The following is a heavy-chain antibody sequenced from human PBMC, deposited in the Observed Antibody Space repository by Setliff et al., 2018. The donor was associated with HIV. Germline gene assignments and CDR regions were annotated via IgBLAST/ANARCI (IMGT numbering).Heavy chain of an antibody. CDR3: ARDKGYYYMDV. CDR1: GDSISDDDYY. V-gene: IGHV4-39*02. Sequence: PSETLSLTCTMSGDSISDDDYYWGWIRQPPGKGLEWIGIIHYGGRSYYGPSLKSRVTISVDTSKNQFSLRLSSVTAADTAVYYCARDKGYYYMDVWGKGITVTVSS. CDR2: IHYGGRS. J-gene: IGHJ6*03.